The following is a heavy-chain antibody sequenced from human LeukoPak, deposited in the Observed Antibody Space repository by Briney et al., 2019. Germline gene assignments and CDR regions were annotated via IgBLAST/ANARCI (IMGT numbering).Heavy chain of an antibody. Sequence: GESLKISCKGSGYTFTSYWIGWVRQMPGKGLEWMGIIYPGDSESKYNPSLQGQVTISADKSISTAYLQWSSLKVSDTAIYYCARIEGSTFDYWGQGTLVTVSS. CDR1: GYTFTSYW. V-gene: IGHV5-51*01. CDR3: ARIEGSTFDY. CDR2: IYPGDSES. J-gene: IGHJ4*02.